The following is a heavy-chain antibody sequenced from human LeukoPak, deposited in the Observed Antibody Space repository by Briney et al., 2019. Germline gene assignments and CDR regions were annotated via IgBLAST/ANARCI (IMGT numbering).Heavy chain of an antibody. D-gene: IGHD3-22*01. CDR2: ISGDGGST. J-gene: IGHJ4*02. Sequence: GGSLRLSCAASGFTFDDYAMHWVRQAPGKGLEWVSLISGDGGSTYYADSVKGRFTISRDNSKNSLYLQMNSLGTEDTALYYCAKENYDSSGYYWLYFDYWGQGTLVTVSS. CDR3: AKENYDSSGYYWLYFDY. CDR1: GFTFDDYA. V-gene: IGHV3-43*02.